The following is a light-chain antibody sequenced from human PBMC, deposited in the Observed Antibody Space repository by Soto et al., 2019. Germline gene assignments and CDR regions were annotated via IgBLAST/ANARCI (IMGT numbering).Light chain of an antibody. V-gene: IGLV2-14*01. J-gene: IGLJ1*01. CDR2: EVN. Sequence: QSALTQPASVSGSPRQSITISCTGASSDVGGYTYVSWYQQHPGKAPKLMIYEVNNRPSGVSHRFSGSKSGNTASLTISGLQAEDEADYYCSSYTCSSTLYVFGTGTKLTVL. CDR1: SSDVGGYTY. CDR3: SSYTCSSTLYV.